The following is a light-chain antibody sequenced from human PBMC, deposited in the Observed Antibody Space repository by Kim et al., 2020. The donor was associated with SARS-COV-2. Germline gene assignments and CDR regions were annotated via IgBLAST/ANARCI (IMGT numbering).Light chain of an antibody. CDR3: QLYYIYWT. CDR2: RAS. CDR1: QSVNTW. V-gene: IGKV1-5*03. J-gene: IGKJ1*01. Sequence: DIQMTQSPSTLSASVGDRVTITCRASQSVNTWLAWYQQKSGKAPKLLIYRASSLESGVPSRFSGSGSGTEFTLTINSLQPDDFATYYCQLYYIYWTFGQGTKVDIK.